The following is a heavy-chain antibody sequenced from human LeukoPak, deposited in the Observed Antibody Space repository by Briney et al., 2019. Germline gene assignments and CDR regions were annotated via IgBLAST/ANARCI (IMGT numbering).Heavy chain of an antibody. J-gene: IGHJ1*01. CDR3: TASGV. Sequence: PGGSLRLSCAASGLSFSNALVTWVRQAPGKGLEWVGHIKTKSDGGTAAYVAPVQGRFTISREDSETTVHLQMNSLKTEDTAVYYCTASGVWGQGTLVTVSS. V-gene: IGHV3-15*01. D-gene: IGHD7-27*01. CDR1: GLSFSNAL. CDR2: IKTKSDGGTA.